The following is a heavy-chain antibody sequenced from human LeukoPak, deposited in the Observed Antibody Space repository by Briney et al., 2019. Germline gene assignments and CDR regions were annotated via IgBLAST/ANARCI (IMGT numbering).Heavy chain of an antibody. Sequence: GGPLRLSCAASGFTFTTYGMHWVRQAPGKGLEWVAFIRYDGSNKYYADSVKGRFTISRDNAKNSLYLQMNSLRAEDTAVYHCARDRAGVFDIWGQGTMVTVSS. CDR2: IRYDGSNK. V-gene: IGHV3-30*02. CDR1: GFTFTTYG. D-gene: IGHD3-10*01. CDR3: ARDRAGVFDI. J-gene: IGHJ3*02.